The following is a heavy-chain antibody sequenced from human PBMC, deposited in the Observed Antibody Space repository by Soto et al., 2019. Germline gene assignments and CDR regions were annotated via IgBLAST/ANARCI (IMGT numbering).Heavy chain of an antibody. Sequence: GASVKVSCKASGYTFTGYYMHWVRQAPGQGLEWMGWISAYNGKTNYAQRFQGRVTMTTDTSTSTAYVEVRSLRSDDTAVYYCARDALIPAITGARFDPWGQGTLVTVSS. D-gene: IGHD1-20*01. CDR1: GYTFTGYY. J-gene: IGHJ5*02. CDR2: ISAYNGKT. CDR3: ARDALIPAITGARFDP. V-gene: IGHV1-18*04.